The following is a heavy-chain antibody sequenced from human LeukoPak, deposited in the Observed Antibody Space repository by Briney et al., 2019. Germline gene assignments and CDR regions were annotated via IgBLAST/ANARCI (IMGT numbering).Heavy chain of an antibody. CDR2: IHYSGST. CDR3: ARQYYYDGSGPFQH. V-gene: IGHV4-59*08. Sequence: SETLSLTCTVSGGSITSYYWSWIRQPPGKGLEWIGYIHYSGSTNHNPSLKSRVTMSVDTSKNQFSLKLSSVTAADTAVYYCARQYYYDGSGPFQHWGQGTLVTVSS. D-gene: IGHD3-22*01. J-gene: IGHJ1*01. CDR1: GGSITSYY.